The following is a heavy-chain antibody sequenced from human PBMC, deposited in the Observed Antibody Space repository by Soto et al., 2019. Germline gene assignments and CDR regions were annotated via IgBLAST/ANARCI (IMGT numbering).Heavy chain of an antibody. D-gene: IGHD6-19*01. CDR2: FDPEDGET. J-gene: IGHJ3*02. CDR3: ATEINHRPYSSGPSGGAFDI. CDR1: GYTLTELS. V-gene: IGHV1-24*01. Sequence: ASVKVSCKVSGYTLTELSMHWLRQSAGKGLEWMGGFDPEDGETIYAQKFQGRVTMTEDTSTDTAYMELSSLRSEDTAVYYCATEINHRPYSSGPSGGAFDIWGQGTMVTVSS.